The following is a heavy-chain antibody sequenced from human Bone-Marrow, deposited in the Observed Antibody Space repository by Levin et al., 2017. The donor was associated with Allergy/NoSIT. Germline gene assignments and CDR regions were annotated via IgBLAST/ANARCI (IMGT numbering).Heavy chain of an antibody. Sequence: GGSLRLSCEASGFTFSAYDMHWVRQVTGKGLEWVSAIGTSDNTYYPDSVKGRFTISRDDATNSLYLQMSSLRAGDTGIYYCVRQYGSGSEYYFDYWGQGILVTVS. D-gene: IGHD3-10*01. CDR3: VRQYGSGSEYYFDY. CDR1: GFTFSAYD. V-gene: IGHV3-13*04. J-gene: IGHJ4*02. CDR2: IGTSDNT.